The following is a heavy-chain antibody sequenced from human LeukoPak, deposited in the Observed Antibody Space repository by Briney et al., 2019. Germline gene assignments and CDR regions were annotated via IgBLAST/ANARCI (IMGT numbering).Heavy chain of an antibody. V-gene: IGHV4-39*01. CDR3: ARQPHSSSDGSRY. Sequence: NPSETLSLTCTVSGGSISSSSYYWGWIRQPPGKGLEWIGSIYYSGSTYYNPSLKSRVTISVDTSKNQFSLKLSSVTAADTAVYYCARQPHSSSDGSRYWGQGTLVTVSS. CDR2: IYYSGST. CDR1: GGSISSSSYY. J-gene: IGHJ4*02. D-gene: IGHD6-13*01.